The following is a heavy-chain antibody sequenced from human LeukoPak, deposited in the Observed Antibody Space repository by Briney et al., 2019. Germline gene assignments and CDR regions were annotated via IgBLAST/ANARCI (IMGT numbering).Heavy chain of an antibody. Sequence: GRSLRLSCAASGFTFSSYGMHWVRQAPGKGLEWVAVISYDGSNKYYADSVKGRFTISRDNSKNTLYLQMNSLRAEDTAVYYCAPGRHCGSYYGYWGQGTLVTVSS. D-gene: IGHD1-26*01. CDR2: ISYDGSNK. V-gene: IGHV3-30*03. CDR3: APGRHCGSYYGY. CDR1: GFTFSSYG. J-gene: IGHJ4*02.